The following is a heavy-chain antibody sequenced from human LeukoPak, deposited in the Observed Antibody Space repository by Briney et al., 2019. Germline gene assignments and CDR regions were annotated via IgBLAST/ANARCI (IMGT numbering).Heavy chain of an antibody. V-gene: IGHV3-30*03. D-gene: IGHD3-22*01. Sequence: PGGSLRLSCAASGFTISSNYMNWVRQAPGKGLEWVAVISYDGSNKYYADSVKGRFTISRDNSKNTLYLQMNSLRAEDTAVYYCARSRRDYYDSSGYYGYWGQGTLVTVSS. J-gene: IGHJ4*02. CDR3: ARSRRDYYDSSGYYGY. CDR1: GFTISSNY. CDR2: ISYDGSNK.